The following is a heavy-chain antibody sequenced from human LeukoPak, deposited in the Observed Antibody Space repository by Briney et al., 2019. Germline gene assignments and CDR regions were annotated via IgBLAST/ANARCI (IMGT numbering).Heavy chain of an antibody. Sequence: GGSLRLSCAASGFTFSSYGMHWVRQAPGKGLEWVAVISYDGSNKYYADSVKGRFTISRDNSKNTLYLQMNSLRAEDTAVYYCAKDQSSLYSGYDSAIDYWGQGTPVTVSS. CDR2: ISYDGSNK. J-gene: IGHJ4*02. CDR3: AKDQSSLYSGYDSAIDY. D-gene: IGHD5-12*01. V-gene: IGHV3-30*18. CDR1: GFTFSSYG.